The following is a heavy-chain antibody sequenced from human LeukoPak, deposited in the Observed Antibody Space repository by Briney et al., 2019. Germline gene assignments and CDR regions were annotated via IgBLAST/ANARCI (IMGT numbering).Heavy chain of an antibody. V-gene: IGHV3-53*01. Sequence: GGSPRLSCAASGFTVSNTYMSWVRQAPGKGLEWVSIIYSGGTTYYTDSVKGRFTISRDNAKNSLYLQINSLRAEDTAVYYCARSSYSSSSSVWGQGTMVTVSS. D-gene: IGHD6-6*01. CDR3: ARSSYSSSSSV. CDR1: GFTVSNTY. CDR2: IYSGGTT. J-gene: IGHJ3*01.